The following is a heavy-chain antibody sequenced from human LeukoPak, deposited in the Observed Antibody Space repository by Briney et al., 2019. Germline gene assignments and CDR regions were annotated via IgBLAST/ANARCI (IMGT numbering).Heavy chain of an antibody. D-gene: IGHD2-15*01. V-gene: IGHV1-18*01. J-gene: IGHJ4*02. CDR2: ISAYNGNT. CDR1: GYTFTSYG. Sequence: GASVKVSCKASGYTFTSYGISWVRQAPGQGLEWMRWISAYNGNTNYAQKLQGRVTMTTDTSTSTAYMELRSLRSDDTAVYYCARDGYCSGGSCYFLAPFDYWGQGTLVTVSS. CDR3: ARDGYCSGGSCYFLAPFDY.